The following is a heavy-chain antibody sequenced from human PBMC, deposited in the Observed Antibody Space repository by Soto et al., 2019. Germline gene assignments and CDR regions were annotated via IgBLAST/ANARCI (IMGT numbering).Heavy chain of an antibody. CDR2: IWYDGSNK. V-gene: IGHV3-33*01. D-gene: IGHD1-7*01. Sequence: QVQLVESGGGVVQPRTSLRLSCAASGFTISTHGMHWVRQAPGKGLEWVANIWYDGSNKFYADSVKGRFTISKDNSKNTLYVEMNSLRAEDTAVYYCAAATTWNFHFHYWGQGTQVTVSS. CDR1: GFTISTHG. CDR3: AAATTWNFHFHY. J-gene: IGHJ4*02.